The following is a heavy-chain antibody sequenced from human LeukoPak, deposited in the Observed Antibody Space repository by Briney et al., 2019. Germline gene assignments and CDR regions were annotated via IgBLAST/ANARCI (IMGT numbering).Heavy chain of an antibody. CDR3: AKVQEMDTILPPFHY. D-gene: IGHD5-24*01. V-gene: IGHV3-23*01. CDR1: GFTFSNYA. J-gene: IGHJ4*02. Sequence: GGSLRLSCAASGFTFSNYAMSWVRQAPGKGLEWVSAISGSGGTTFYADSEKGRFTISSDNSKNTLHLQVNSLRAADTAIYYCAKVQEMDTILPPFHYWGQGTLVTVSS. CDR2: ISGSGGTT.